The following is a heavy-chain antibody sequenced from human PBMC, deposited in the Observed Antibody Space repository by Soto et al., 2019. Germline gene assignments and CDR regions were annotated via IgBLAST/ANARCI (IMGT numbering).Heavy chain of an antibody. Sequence: PGESLRISCKGSGYKFTNYSIGWVGQVPAKGLEWMGIIYPGGSDTRYSPSFQGQVTISADKSITTAYLQWSSLKASDTAMYYCASLLEYGGYFDYWGQGTLVTVSS. CDR1: GYKFTNYS. CDR3: ASLLEYGGYFDY. V-gene: IGHV5-51*01. J-gene: IGHJ4*02. CDR2: IYPGGSDT. D-gene: IGHD4-17*01.